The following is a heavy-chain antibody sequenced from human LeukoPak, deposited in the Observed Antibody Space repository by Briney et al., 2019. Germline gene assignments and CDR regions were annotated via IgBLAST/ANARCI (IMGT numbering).Heavy chain of an antibody. CDR3: VAEAAGAFQH. CDR1: GHGFTGYH. CDR2: MNTNDGGI. D-gene: IGHD6-19*01. V-gene: IGHV1-2*02. J-gene: IGHJ1*01. Sequence: ASVKVSCKASGHGFTGYHIHWVRQAPGQGLEWMAWMNTNDGGIRFAQRIQGRATVTRDTSISTAYMEISGLRSDDTATYYCVAEAAGAFQHWGQGSPVTVSS.